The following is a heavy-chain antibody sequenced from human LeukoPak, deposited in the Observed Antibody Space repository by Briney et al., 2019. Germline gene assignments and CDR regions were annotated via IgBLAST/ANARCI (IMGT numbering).Heavy chain of an antibody. Sequence: PRGSLRLSCSASGFTSSRYPMHWVRQAPGKGLEYVPAISGNGGSTYYADSVKGRFTISRDNSKNTLYLQMSSLRTEDTAIYYCVKAQYDFWSGLDYWGQGTLLTVYS. CDR3: VKAQYDFWSGLDY. CDR2: ISGNGGST. D-gene: IGHD3-3*01. J-gene: IGHJ4*02. CDR1: GFTSSRYP. V-gene: IGHV3-64*03.